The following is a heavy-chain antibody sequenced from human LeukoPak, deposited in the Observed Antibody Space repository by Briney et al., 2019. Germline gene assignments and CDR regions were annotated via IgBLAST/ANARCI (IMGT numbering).Heavy chain of an antibody. CDR2: IIPIFGTA. CDR1: GGTFSSYA. D-gene: IGHD1-26*01. CDR3: ARGRWELPTTKYYYMDV. Sequence: ASVKVSCKASGGTFSSYAISWVRQAPGQGLEWMGGIIPIFGTANYAQKFQGRVTITADESTSTAYMELSSLRSEDTAVYYCARGRWELPTTKYYYMDVWGKGTTVTVSS. V-gene: IGHV1-69*13. J-gene: IGHJ6*03.